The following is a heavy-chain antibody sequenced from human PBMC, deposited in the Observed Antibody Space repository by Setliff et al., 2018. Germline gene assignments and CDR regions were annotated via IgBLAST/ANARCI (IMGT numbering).Heavy chain of an antibody. V-gene: IGHV4-31*11. Sequence: SETLSLTCAVSGGSISGGGYYWSWIRQHPRKGLEWIGYIYYSGSTNYTPSLKSRVTLSVDTSRNHFSLKLNSVTAADAAVYYCARSGYYSIDAFDIWGQGTMVTVSS. CDR3: ARSGYYSIDAFDI. CDR2: IYYSGST. D-gene: IGHD3-22*01. J-gene: IGHJ3*02. CDR1: GGSISGGGYY.